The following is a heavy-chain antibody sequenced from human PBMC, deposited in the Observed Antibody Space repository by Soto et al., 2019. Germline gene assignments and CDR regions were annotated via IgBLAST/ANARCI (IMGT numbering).Heavy chain of an antibody. CDR2: IRSKAYGGTT. D-gene: IGHD6-13*01. Sequence: GGSLRLSGTASGFTFGDYAMSWFRQAPGKGLEWVGFIRSKAYGGTTEYAASVKGRLTISRDDSKSIAYLQMNSLKTEDTAVYYCTRDLFEQQLVWYYYGMDVWGQGTTVTVSS. CDR1: GFTFGDYA. V-gene: IGHV3-49*03. J-gene: IGHJ6*02. CDR3: TRDLFEQQLVWYYYGMDV.